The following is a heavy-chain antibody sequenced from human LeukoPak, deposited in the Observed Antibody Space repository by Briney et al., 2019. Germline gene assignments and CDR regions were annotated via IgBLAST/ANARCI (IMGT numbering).Heavy chain of an antibody. Sequence: GGSLRLSCEASGFTFRNYYMSWFRQAPGKGLEWVSSISSSSSYIYYADSVKGRFTISRDNAKNSLYLQMNSLRAEDTAVYYCARGLVRGGSSVYPGAFDIWGQGTMVTVSS. V-gene: IGHV3-21*01. J-gene: IGHJ3*02. CDR2: ISSSSSYI. CDR3: ARGLVRGGSSVYPGAFDI. D-gene: IGHD2-15*01. CDR1: GFTFRNYY.